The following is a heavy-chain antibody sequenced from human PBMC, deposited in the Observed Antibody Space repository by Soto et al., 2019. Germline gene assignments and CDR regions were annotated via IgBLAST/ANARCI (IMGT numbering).Heavy chain of an antibody. CDR2: IWYDGSNK. Sequence: QVQLVESGGGVVQPGRSLRLSCVASGFTFSSYGMHWVRQAPGKGLEWVAGIWYDGSNKFYADSVKGRFTISRDNSKNTLDLQMNSLRAEDTAVYYCARDVEYWKYEYYYGMDVWGQGTTVTVSS. CDR3: ARDVEYWKYEYYYGMDV. J-gene: IGHJ6*02. CDR1: GFTFSSYG. V-gene: IGHV3-33*01. D-gene: IGHD1-7*01.